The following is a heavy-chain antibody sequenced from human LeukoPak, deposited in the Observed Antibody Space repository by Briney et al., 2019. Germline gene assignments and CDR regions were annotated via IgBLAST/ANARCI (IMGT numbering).Heavy chain of an antibody. D-gene: IGHD2-2*01. J-gene: IGHJ2*01. CDR2: VDPNTGDT. Sequence: GASVKVSCKTFGYTFTRYFMHWVRQAPGQGLEWMGWVDPNTGDTNYAQKLQGRVTMTTDTSTSTAYMELRSLRSDDTAVYYCARDREDIVVVPAANWYFDLWGRGTLVTVSS. V-gene: IGHV1-2*02. CDR1: GYTFTRYF. CDR3: ARDREDIVVVPAANWYFDL.